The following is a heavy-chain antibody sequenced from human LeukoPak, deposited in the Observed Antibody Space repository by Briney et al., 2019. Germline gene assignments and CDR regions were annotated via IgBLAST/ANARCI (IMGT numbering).Heavy chain of an antibody. V-gene: IGHV3-72*01. CDR1: GVTFSDHY. CDR3: ATSPPSGIVVFDM. Sequence: GGSLRLXCAASGVTFSDHYMEWVCPAPGKEREWVGRIRNKANSYTTESAASVKVRFTISRDDSKNSLYLQMNSLTIEDTAVYYCATSPPSGIVVFDMWGQGTMVTISS. CDR2: IRNKANSYTT. J-gene: IGHJ3*02. D-gene: IGHD1-26*01.